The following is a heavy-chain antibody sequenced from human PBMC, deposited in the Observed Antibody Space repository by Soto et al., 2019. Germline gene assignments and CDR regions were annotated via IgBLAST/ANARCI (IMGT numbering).Heavy chain of an antibody. J-gene: IGHJ6*03. V-gene: IGHV5-51*01. Sequence: PGESLKISCKVSGYSFTSYWIGWVRQMPGKGLEWMGIIYPGDSDTRYSPSFQGQVTISADKSISTAYLQWSSLKASDTAMYYCARQTRRSNYYYYYMDVWGKGTTVTVSS. D-gene: IGHD4-17*01. CDR2: IYPGDSDT. CDR3: ARQTRRSNYYYYYMDV. CDR1: GYSFTSYW.